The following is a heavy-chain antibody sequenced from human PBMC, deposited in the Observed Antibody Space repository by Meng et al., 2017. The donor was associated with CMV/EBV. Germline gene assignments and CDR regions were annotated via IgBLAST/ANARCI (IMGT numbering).Heavy chain of an antibody. CDR2: INPNSGGT. J-gene: IGHJ4*02. V-gene: IGHV1-2*02. D-gene: IGHD4-23*01. CDR3: ARVMGHYGGNSGGY. Sequence: ASVKVSCKASGYTFTGYYMHRVRQAPGQGLEWMGWINPNSGGTNYAQKFQGRVTMTRDTSISTAYMELSRLRSDDTAVYYCARVMGHYGGNSGGYWGQGTLVTVSS. CDR1: GYTFTGYY.